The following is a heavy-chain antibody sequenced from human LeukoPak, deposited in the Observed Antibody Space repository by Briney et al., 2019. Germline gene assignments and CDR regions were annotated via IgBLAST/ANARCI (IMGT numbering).Heavy chain of an antibody. CDR1: GLTFSNYA. CDR2: IDQSGGYI. Sequence: GGSLRLSCTASGLTFSNYAMSWVRQAPAKGLEWVAGIDQSGGYIHYADSVKGRFTISRDNSKNTLHLQMSSLRAEDTAVYYCAKDYRGSGEVGETGPLDYWGQGTLVTVSS. V-gene: IGHV3-23*01. D-gene: IGHD1-14*01. J-gene: IGHJ4*02. CDR3: AKDYRGSGEVGETGPLDY.